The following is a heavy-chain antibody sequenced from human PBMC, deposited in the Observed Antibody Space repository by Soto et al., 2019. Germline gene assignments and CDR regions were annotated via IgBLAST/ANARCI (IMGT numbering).Heavy chain of an antibody. CDR1: GFTITNYW. J-gene: IGHJ6*02. CDR2: INSDETTT. Sequence: DVQLVESGGGLVQPGGSLRLSCVASGFTITNYWMHWVRQAPGKGLVWVSRINSDETTTDYVDSVKGRFTISRDNAENTVYLQMNSLRAEDSAVYYCARGFRWGMDVWGQGTTVTVSS. D-gene: IGHD3-16*02. CDR3: ARGFRWGMDV. V-gene: IGHV3-74*01.